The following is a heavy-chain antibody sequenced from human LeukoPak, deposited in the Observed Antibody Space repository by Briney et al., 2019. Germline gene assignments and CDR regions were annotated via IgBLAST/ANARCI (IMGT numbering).Heavy chain of an antibody. J-gene: IGHJ6*03. D-gene: IGHD3-22*01. V-gene: IGHV3-15*01. Sequence: TGGSLRLSCAASGFTFSNAWMSWVRQAPGKGLEWVGRIKSKTDGGTTDYAAPVKGRFTISRDDSKNTLYLQMNSLKTEDTAVYYCTTAEYYDSSGYYFYYYYYYMDVWGKGTTVTVSS. CDR2: IKSKTDGGTT. CDR1: GFTFSNAW. CDR3: TTAEYYDSSGYYFYYYYYYMDV.